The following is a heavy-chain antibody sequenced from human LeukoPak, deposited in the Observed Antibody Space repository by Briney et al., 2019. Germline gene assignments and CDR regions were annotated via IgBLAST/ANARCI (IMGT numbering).Heavy chain of an antibody. CDR1: GYTLTNYD. V-gene: IGHV1-8*01. D-gene: IGHD3-9*01. J-gene: IGHJ4*02. CDR2: MNFNSGHT. CDR3: AREMGTGSSLRYFDWLFSVTPLDY. Sequence: VASVKVSCKASGYTLTNYDINWLRQDSGQGLEWMGWMNFNSGHTGYAQKFQGRVTMTRNTAISTVYMELSSLRSEDTAVYYCAREMGTGSSLRYFDWLFSVTPLDYWGQGTLVTVSS.